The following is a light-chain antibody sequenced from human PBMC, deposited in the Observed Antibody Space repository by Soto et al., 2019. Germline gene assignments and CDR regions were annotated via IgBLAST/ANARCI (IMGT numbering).Light chain of an antibody. Sequence: QAVVTQPPSVSAAPGQRVTISCSGSTSNIGNNYVSWYQQLPGTAPRFLIFDNNKRHSGIPDRFSGSKSGTSATLGITGLQTGDEADYYCAAWDNSLSAVVFGGGTKVTVL. J-gene: IGLJ2*01. V-gene: IGLV1-51*01. CDR2: DNN. CDR1: TSNIGNNY. CDR3: AAWDNSLSAVV.